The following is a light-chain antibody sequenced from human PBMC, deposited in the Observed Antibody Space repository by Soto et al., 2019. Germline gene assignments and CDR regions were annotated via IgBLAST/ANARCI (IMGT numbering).Light chain of an antibody. Sequence: QSALTQPPSASGSPGQSVTISCTGTSSDVGGYNYVSWYQQHPGKAPKFMIYEVSKRPSGVPDRFSGSKSGNTASLTVSGLQDEDEADYYCSSDAGSNNVIFGGGTQLTVL. J-gene: IGLJ2*01. CDR2: EVS. CDR1: SSDVGGYNY. V-gene: IGLV2-8*01. CDR3: SSDAGSNNVI.